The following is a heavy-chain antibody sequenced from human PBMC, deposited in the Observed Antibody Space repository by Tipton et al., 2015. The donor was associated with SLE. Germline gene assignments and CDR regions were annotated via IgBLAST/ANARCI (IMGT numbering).Heavy chain of an antibody. CDR1: GFTFSVYR. V-gene: IGHV3-30*04. CDR2: ISFDGSIK. CDR3: ASVTLIRGVHFDF. Sequence: SLRLSCAASGFTFSVYRMHWVRQAPGKGLEWVAEISFDGSIKNYAESVKGRFTISRDNPRNNLYLQMNSLRAEDTAVYYCASVTLIRGVHFDFWGQGTPVTVSS. D-gene: IGHD3-10*01. J-gene: IGHJ4*02.